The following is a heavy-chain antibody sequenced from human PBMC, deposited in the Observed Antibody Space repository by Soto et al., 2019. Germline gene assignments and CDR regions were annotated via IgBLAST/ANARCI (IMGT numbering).Heavy chain of an antibody. CDR1: EYTFTSYY. J-gene: IGHJ4*02. V-gene: IGHV1-46*04. CDR2: INPSGGTT. D-gene: IGHD3-22*01. Sequence: ASVKVSCKASEYTFTSYYMHWVRQAPGQGLEWMGIINPSGGTTTYAQKLQGRVTMTRDTSTSTVYMELSSLRPEDTAVYYCARAGVVVVTSYYFDYWGQGTLVTVSS. CDR3: ARAGVVVVTSYYFDY.